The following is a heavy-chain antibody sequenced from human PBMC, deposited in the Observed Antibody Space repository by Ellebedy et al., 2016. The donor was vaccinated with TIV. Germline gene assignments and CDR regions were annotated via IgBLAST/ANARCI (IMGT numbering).Heavy chain of an antibody. Sequence: MPSETLSLTCTVSGGSISSGGYYWSWIRQHPGKGLEWIGYIYYSGSTYYNPSLKSRVTISVDTSKNQFSLKLSSVTASDTAVYYCALFGEAEGVLFDPWGQGTLVTVSS. D-gene: IGHD3-10*01. J-gene: IGHJ5*02. CDR1: GGSISSGGYY. V-gene: IGHV4-31*03. CDR2: IYYSGST. CDR3: ALFGEAEGVLFDP.